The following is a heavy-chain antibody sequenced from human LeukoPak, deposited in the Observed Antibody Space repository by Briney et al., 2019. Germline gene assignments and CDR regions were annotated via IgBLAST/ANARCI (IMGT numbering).Heavy chain of an antibody. V-gene: IGHV3-23*01. J-gene: IGHJ6*03. D-gene: IGHD5-18*01. CDR1: GFTFSSYA. CDR3: AKQGAMVYYYYMDV. CDR2: ISGSGGST. Sequence: GGSLRLSCAASGFTFSSYAMSWVRQAPGKGLEWVSAISGSGGSTYYADSVKGRFTISRDNSKNTRYLQMNSLRAEDTAVYYCAKQGAMVYYYYMDVWGKGTTVTVSS.